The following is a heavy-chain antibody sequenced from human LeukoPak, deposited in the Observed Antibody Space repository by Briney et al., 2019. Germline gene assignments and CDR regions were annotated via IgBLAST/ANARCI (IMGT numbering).Heavy chain of an antibody. V-gene: IGHV3-48*01. CDR2: ISSSSSTI. J-gene: IGHJ3*02. D-gene: IGHD4-23*01. CDR1: GFTLSSYS. CDR3: ARTVRPVGAFDI. Sequence: GGSLRLSCAASGFTLSSYSMNWVRQAPGKGLEWVSYISSSSSTIYYADSVKGRFTISRDNAKNSLYLQMNSLRAEDTAVYYCARTVRPVGAFDIWGQGTMVTVSS.